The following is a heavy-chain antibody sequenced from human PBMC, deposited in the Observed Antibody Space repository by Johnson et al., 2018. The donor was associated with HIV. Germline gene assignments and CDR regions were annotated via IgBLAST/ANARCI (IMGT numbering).Heavy chain of an antibody. V-gene: IGHV3-30-3*01. CDR3: ARVTHIQLWANDAFDI. J-gene: IGHJ3*02. CDR1: GFTFSSYA. D-gene: IGHD5-18*01. Sequence: QVQLVESGGGVVQPGRSLRLSCAASGFTFSSYAMHWVRQAPGKGLEWVAVISYDGSNKYYADSVKGRFTISRDNSKNTLYLQMNSLRAEDTAVYYCARVTHIQLWANDAFDIWGQGTKATVSS. CDR2: ISYDGSNK.